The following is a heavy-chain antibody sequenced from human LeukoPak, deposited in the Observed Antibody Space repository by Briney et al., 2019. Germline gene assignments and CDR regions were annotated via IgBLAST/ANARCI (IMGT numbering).Heavy chain of an antibody. CDR1: GFTFNTYA. CDR2: ISYDGSNT. Sequence: GGSLRLSCAASGFTFNTYAMHWVRQAPGKGLKWVAVISYDGSNTYYADSVRGRFTISRDNSKNTLYLEMNSLRTEDTALYYCARDNNWGSTHYWGQGTLVTVSS. CDR3: ARDNNWGSTHY. J-gene: IGHJ4*02. V-gene: IGHV3-30-3*01. D-gene: IGHD7-27*01.